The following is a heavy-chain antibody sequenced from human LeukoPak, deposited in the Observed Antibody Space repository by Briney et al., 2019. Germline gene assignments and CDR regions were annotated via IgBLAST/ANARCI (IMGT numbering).Heavy chain of an antibody. CDR2: IYHSGST. Sequence: SETLSLTCTVSGYSINSGYYWGWIRQPPGKGLEWIGSIYHSGSTYYNPSLKSRVTISVDTSKNQFSLKLSSVTAADTAVYYCARDRTVTTFYWFDPWGQGTLVTVSS. D-gene: IGHD4-17*01. CDR3: ARDRTVTTFYWFDP. J-gene: IGHJ5*02. V-gene: IGHV4-38-2*02. CDR1: GYSINSGYY.